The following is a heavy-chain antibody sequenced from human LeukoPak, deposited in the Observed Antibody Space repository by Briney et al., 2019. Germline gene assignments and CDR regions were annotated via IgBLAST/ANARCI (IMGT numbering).Heavy chain of an antibody. CDR2: IYSGGST. D-gene: IGHD6-13*01. Sequence: GGSLRLACAASGFTVSSNYMSWVRQAPGKGLEWVSVIYSGGSTYYADSVKGRFTISRDNAKNSLYLQMNSLRAEDTALYYCARESSSWYGGYYYYYMDVWGKGTTVTVSS. CDR3: ARESSSWYGGYYYYYMDV. CDR1: GFTVSSNY. J-gene: IGHJ6*03. V-gene: IGHV3-53*01.